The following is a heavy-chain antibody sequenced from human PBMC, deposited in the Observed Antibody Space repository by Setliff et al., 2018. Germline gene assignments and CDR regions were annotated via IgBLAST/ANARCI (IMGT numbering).Heavy chain of an antibody. D-gene: IGHD3-22*01. V-gene: IGHV1-18*01. Sequence: ASVKVSCKASGYIFTSYGFSWVRQAPGQGLEWMGWISTYNGKTNYAQKFQGRVTMTTDSSTSTAYMELRSLRSDDTAVYYCARDLGYQYYYDSSGRDAFDIWGQGTMVTVSS. J-gene: IGHJ3*02. CDR1: GYIFTSYG. CDR2: ISTYNGKT. CDR3: ARDLGYQYYYDSSGRDAFDI.